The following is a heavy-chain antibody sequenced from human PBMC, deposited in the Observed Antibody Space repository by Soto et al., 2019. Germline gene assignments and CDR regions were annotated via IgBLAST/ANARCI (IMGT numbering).Heavy chain of an antibody. CDR2: IYYSGST. V-gene: IGHV4-30-4*01. CDR1: GGSISSGDYY. J-gene: IGHJ4*02. CDR3: ASSYYYDSSGYPYYFDY. D-gene: IGHD3-22*01. Sequence: SETLSLTCTVSGGSISSGDYYWSWIRQPPGKGLEWIGYIYYSGSTYYNPSLKSRVTISVDTSKNQFSLKLSSVTAADTAVYYCASSYYYDSSGYPYYFDYWGQGTLVTVSS.